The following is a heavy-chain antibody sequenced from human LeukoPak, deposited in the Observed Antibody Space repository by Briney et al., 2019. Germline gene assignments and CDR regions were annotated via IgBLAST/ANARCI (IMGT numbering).Heavy chain of an antibody. J-gene: IGHJ4*02. V-gene: IGHV4-59*08. CDR2: IYYSGST. CDR1: GGSISSYY. D-gene: IGHD6-19*01. Sequence: SETLSLTCTVSGGSISSYYWSWIRQPPGKGLEWIGYIYYSGSTNYDPSLKSRVTISVDASKNQFSLKLSSVTAADTAVYYCARSCGESLPRSFECDYWGQGTLVTVSS. CDR3: ARSCGESLPRSFECDY.